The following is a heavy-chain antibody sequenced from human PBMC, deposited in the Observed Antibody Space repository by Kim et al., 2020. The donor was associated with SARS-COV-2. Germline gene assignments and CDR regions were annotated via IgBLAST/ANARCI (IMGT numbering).Heavy chain of an antibody. V-gene: IGHV1-18*01. CDR3: ARHWYYPLGNWFDP. J-gene: IGHJ5*02. D-gene: IGHD1-7*01. Sequence: AQKLQGRVTMTTDTANSTAYMELRSLRSDDTAVYYCARHWYYPLGNWFDPWGQGTLVTVSS.